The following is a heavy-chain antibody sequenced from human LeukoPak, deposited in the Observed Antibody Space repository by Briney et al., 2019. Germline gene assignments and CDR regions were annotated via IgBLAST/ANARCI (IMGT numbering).Heavy chain of an antibody. D-gene: IGHD3-22*01. V-gene: IGHV4-39*02. CDR2: IYYTGRT. Sequence: KTSETLSLTCTVSGGSISGSSYYWGWIRQPPGKGLEWIGTIYYTGRTYHNPSLKSRVTISVDTPKNQFSLKLSSVTAADTAFYYCARDYDSGGYYGRWFDPWGQGTLVTVSS. J-gene: IGHJ5*02. CDR3: ARDYDSGGYYGRWFDP. CDR1: GGSISGSSYY.